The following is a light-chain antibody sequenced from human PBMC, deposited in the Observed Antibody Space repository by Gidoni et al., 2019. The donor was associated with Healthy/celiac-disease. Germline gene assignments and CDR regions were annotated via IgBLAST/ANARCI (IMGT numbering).Light chain of an antibody. J-gene: IGKJ1*01. Sequence: IVSTPSLGTLSLSPGERATLPCRASQSVSSSYLAWYQQKPGQAPRLLIYGASSRATGIPDRFSGSGSGTDFTLTISRLEPEDFAVYYCQQYGSSPRTFGQGTKVEIK. CDR1: QSVSSSY. V-gene: IGKV3-20*01. CDR3: QQYGSSPRT. CDR2: GAS.